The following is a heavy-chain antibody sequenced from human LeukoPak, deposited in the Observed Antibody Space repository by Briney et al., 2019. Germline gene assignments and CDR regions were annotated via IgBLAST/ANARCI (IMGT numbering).Heavy chain of an antibody. CDR2: ISGYSGNT. CDR1: GYSFISYG. CDR3: ARDKVEMATSQVGY. Sequence: GASVKVSCKASGYSFISYGISWVRQAPGQGLEWMGWISGYSGNTNYAQKLQGRVSMATDTSTSTAYMELRSLRSDDTAVYYCARDKVEMATSQVGYWGQGTLVTVSS. D-gene: IGHD5-24*01. V-gene: IGHV1-18*01. J-gene: IGHJ4*02.